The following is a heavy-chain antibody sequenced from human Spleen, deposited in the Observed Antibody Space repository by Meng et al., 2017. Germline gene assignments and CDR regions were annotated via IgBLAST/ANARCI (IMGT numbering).Heavy chain of an antibody. CDR3: AKTQEWLATNDAFDI. J-gene: IGHJ3*02. D-gene: IGHD6-19*01. CDR1: GFTFRNYV. Sequence: GGSLRLSCAASGFTFRNYVMNWVRQAPGKGLEWVSTISGSDDRIFYGDSVKGRFTISRDNSNNTVYLQMNSLRAEDTAVYYCAKTQEWLATNDAFDIWGQGKVVTVSS. CDR2: ISGSDDRI. V-gene: IGHV3-23*02.